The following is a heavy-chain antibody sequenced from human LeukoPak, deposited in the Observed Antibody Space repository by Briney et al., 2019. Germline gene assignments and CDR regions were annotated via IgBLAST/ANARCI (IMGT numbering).Heavy chain of an antibody. CDR1: GGTFSSYA. CDR2: INPNSGGT. V-gene: IGHV1-2*02. D-gene: IGHD4-17*01. CDR3: ARDLNGDYYFDY. J-gene: IGHJ4*02. Sequence: ASVKVSCKASGGTFSSYAISWVRQAPGQGLEWMGWINPNSGGTNYAQKFQGRVTMTRDTSISTAYMELSRLRSDDTAVYYCARDLNGDYYFDYWGQGTLVTVSS.